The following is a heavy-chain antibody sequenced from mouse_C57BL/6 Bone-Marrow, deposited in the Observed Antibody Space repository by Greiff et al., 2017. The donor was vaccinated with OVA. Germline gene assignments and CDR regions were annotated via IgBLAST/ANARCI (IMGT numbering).Heavy chain of an antibody. CDR3: ARCYYGSSFLFDY. D-gene: IGHD1-1*01. Sequence: EVKLLESGPGLVKPSQSLSLTCSVTGYSITSGYYWNWIRQFPGNKLEWMGYISYDGSNNYNPSLKNRISITRDTSKNQFFLKLNSVTTEDTATYYCARCYYGSSFLFDYWGQGTTLTVSS. CDR1: GYSITSGYY. J-gene: IGHJ2*01. CDR2: ISYDGSN. V-gene: IGHV3-6*01.